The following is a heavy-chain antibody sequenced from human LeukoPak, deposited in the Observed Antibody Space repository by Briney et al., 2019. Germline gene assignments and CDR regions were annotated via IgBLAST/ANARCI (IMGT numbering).Heavy chain of an antibody. V-gene: IGHV3-21*01. J-gene: IGHJ3*02. CDR3: ASEQRGGAFDI. CDR1: GFTFSSYS. D-gene: IGHD3-16*01. Sequence: GGSLRLSCAAPGFTFSSYSMNWVRQAPGKGLEWVSSISSSSYIYYADSVKGRFTISRDNAKNSLYLQMNSLRAEDTAVYYCASEQRGGAFDIWGQGTMVTVSS. CDR2: ISSSSYI.